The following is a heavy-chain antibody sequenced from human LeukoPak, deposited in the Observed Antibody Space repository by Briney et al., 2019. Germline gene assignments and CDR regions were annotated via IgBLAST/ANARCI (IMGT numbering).Heavy chain of an antibody. J-gene: IGHJ3*02. CDR2: ISGSGGST. CDR3: AKRKDAFDI. Sequence: PGGSLRLSCAASGFTFNSYAMSWVRQAPGKGLEWVSAISGSGGSTYYADSVKGRFTISRDNPKNTLYLQMNSLRAEDTAVHYCAKRKDAFDIWGQGTMVTVSS. CDR1: GFTFNSYA. V-gene: IGHV3-23*01.